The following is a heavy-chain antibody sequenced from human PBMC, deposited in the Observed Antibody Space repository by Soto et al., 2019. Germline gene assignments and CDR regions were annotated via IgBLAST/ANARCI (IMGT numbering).Heavy chain of an antibody. CDR1: GFTFKDAW. J-gene: IGHJ6*02. V-gene: IGHV3-15*01. CDR2: IKSTDTGGTT. CDR3: TWHLDS. Sequence: EVQLVESGGGLVKPGGSLRLSCAASGFTFKDAWMSWVRQAPGKGLAWVGHIKSTDTGGTTDYAAPVKGRFSISKDDSENTLYLQMNSLKTEDTAMYFCTWHLDSWGQGTSVIVSS.